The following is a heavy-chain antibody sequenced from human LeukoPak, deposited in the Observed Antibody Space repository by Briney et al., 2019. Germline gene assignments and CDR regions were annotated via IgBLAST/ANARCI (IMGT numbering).Heavy chain of an antibody. Sequence: PGGSLRLSCAASGFTFSSYAMSWVRQAPGKGLEWVSAISGSGGSTYYADSVKGRFTISRDNSENTLYLQMNSLRAEDTAVYYCAKVGYYDFWSGYDYYYYMDVWGKGTTVTVSS. CDR2: ISGSGGST. CDR1: GFTFSSYA. J-gene: IGHJ6*03. CDR3: AKVGYYDFWSGYDYYYYMDV. V-gene: IGHV3-23*01. D-gene: IGHD3-3*01.